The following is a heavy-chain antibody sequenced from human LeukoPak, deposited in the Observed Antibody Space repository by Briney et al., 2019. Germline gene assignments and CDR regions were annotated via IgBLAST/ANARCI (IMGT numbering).Heavy chain of an antibody. V-gene: IGHV4-39*07. D-gene: IGHD3-10*01. CDR3: ARHTLDTSYYGQNLNWFDP. Sequence: KTSETLSLTCTVSGGSISSSSYYWGWIRQPPGKGLEWLGTISYSGNTYDNPSLKSRVSISLDTSKNHFSLKLSSVTAADTAVYYCARHTLDTSYYGQNLNWFDPWGQGTLVTVSS. CDR2: ISYSGNT. J-gene: IGHJ5*02. CDR1: GGSISSSSYY.